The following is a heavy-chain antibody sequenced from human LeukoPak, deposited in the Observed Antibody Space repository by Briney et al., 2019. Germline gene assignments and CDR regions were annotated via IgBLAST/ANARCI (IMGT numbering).Heavy chain of an antibody. Sequence: ASVKVSCKASGYTFTSYGINWVRQAPGQGLEWMGWFSAYNGNTNYAQKLQGRVTMTTDTSTSTAYMELRSLRSDDTAVYYCARDSQAVTQLYGMDVWGQGTTVTVSS. D-gene: IGHD4-17*01. CDR2: FSAYNGNT. CDR1: GYTFTSYG. V-gene: IGHV1-18*01. CDR3: ARDSQAVTQLYGMDV. J-gene: IGHJ6*02.